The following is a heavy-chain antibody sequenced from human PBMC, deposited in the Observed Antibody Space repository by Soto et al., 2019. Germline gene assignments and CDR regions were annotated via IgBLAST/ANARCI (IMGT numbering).Heavy chain of an antibody. J-gene: IGHJ1*01. CDR1: GFIVSNNY. Sequence: EVQVAESGGDLVQPGGSLRLSCAASGFIVSNNYMTWVRQAPGEGLEWVSSIHTGGSAYYADSGKGRFTISSDTSKNTVSLQMNSLRAEDTAVYYCATGVDNAKVHHWGQGTLVTVSS. D-gene: IGHD3-3*01. V-gene: IGHV3-66*01. CDR2: IHTGGSA. CDR3: ATGVDNAKVHH.